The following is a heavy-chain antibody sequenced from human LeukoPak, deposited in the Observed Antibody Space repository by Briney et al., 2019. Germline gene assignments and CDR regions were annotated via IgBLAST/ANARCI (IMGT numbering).Heavy chain of an antibody. J-gene: IGHJ4*02. CDR1: GFTFSSYA. CDR2: IYSGGST. CDR3: AKANYYDSSGYY. V-gene: IGHV3-23*03. D-gene: IGHD3-22*01. Sequence: GGSLRLSCAASGFTFSSYAMSWVRQAPGKGLEWVSVIYSGGSTYYADSVKGRFTVSRDNSKNTLYLQMNSLRAEDTAVYYCAKANYYDSSGYYWGQGTLVTVSS.